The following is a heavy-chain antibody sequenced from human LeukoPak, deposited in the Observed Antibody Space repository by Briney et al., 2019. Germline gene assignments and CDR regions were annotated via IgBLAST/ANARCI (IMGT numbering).Heavy chain of an antibody. CDR2: INHSGST. D-gene: IGHD3-10*01. Sequence: SETLSLTCAVYGGSFSGYYWSWIRQPPGKGLEWIGEINHSGSTNYNPSLKSRVTISVDTSKNQFSLKLSSATAADTAVYYCARGSGIRVRGVISWFDPWGQGTLVTVSS. J-gene: IGHJ5*02. V-gene: IGHV4-34*01. CDR3: ARGSGIRVRGVISWFDP. CDR1: GGSFSGYY.